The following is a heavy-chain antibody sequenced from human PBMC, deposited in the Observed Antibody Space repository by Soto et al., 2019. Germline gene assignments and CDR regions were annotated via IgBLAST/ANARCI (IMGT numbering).Heavy chain of an antibody. Sequence: EVQLVESGAGLIQPGESLRLSCSTSGFTFSDSYIDWVRQAPGKGLERVGRTKNKAASYATEYAASVKGRFSISRDHSQNSLYLQMNSLKIDDTAVHYCTAWGWGSDFGAAWSQGTQVIVSS. CDR1: GFTFSDSY. V-gene: IGHV3-72*01. CDR3: TAWGWGSDFGAA. D-gene: IGHD3-10*01. J-gene: IGHJ4*02. CDR2: TKNKAASYAT.